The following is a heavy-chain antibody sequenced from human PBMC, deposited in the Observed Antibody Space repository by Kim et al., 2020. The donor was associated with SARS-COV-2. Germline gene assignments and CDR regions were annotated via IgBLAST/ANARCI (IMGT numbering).Heavy chain of an antibody. CDR2: T. Sequence: TYYNPSLKSRVTISVDTSKNQFSLKLSSVTAADTAVYYCARDLGYGSGDYWGQGTLVTVSS. CDR3: ARDLGYGSGDY. J-gene: IGHJ4*02. D-gene: IGHD3-10*01. V-gene: IGHV4-39*07.